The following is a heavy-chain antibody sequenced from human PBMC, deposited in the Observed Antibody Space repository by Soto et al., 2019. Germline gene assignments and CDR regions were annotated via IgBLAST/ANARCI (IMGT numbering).Heavy chain of an antibody. V-gene: IGHV1-58*01. D-gene: IGHD3-10*01. Sequence: QMQLVQSGPEVKKPGTSVKVSCKASGFTFTSSAVQWVRQARGQRLEWIGWIVVGSGNTNYAQKFQERVTITRDMSTSTAYMELSSLRSEDTAVYYCAAGFATYGSGSYYPDYWGQGTLVTVSS. CDR3: AAGFATYGSGSYYPDY. CDR1: GFTFTSSA. CDR2: IVVGSGNT. J-gene: IGHJ4*02.